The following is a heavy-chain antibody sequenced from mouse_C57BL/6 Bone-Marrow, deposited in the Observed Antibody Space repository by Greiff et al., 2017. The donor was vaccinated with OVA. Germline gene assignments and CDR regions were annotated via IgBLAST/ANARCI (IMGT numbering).Heavy chain of an antibody. CDR3: TRDQSTTVVARGMDY. V-gene: IGHV5-9-1*02. J-gene: IGHJ4*01. Sequence: EVKLQESGEGLVKPGGSLKLSCAASGFTFSSYAMSWVRQTPETRLEWVAYISSGGDYIYYADTVKGRFTISRDNARNTLYLQMSSLKSEDTAMYYCTRDQSTTVVARGMDYWGQGTSVTVSS. D-gene: IGHD1-1*01. CDR1: GFTFSSYA. CDR2: ISSGGDYI.